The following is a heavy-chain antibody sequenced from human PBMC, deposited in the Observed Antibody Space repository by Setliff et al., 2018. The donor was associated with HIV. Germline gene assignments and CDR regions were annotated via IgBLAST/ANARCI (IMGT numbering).Heavy chain of an antibody. V-gene: IGHV1-18*01. Sequence: ASVKVSCKASGYIFTNYGISWVRQAPGQGLEWMGWITGYNGNTNYAEKFQGIVTMTIDTSTSTAYLELRSLRSDETAVYYCARVGPESLPYTWDDEADTFEIWGQGTMVTVSS. J-gene: IGHJ3*02. CDR1: GYIFTNYG. CDR2: ITGYNGNT. CDR3: ARVGPESLPYTWDDEADTFEI. D-gene: IGHD1-1*01.